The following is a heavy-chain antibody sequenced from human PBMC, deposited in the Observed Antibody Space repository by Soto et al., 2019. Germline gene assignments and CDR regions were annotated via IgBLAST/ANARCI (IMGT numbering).Heavy chain of an antibody. D-gene: IGHD2-8*01. J-gene: IGHJ5*02. CDR3: ARFGCTNGVCYKGWFDP. CDR2: IYTSGST. V-gene: IGHV4-4*07. Sequence: SETLSLTCTVSGGSISSYYWSWIRQPAGKGLEWIGRIYTSGSTNYNPSLKSRVTMSVDTSKNQFSLKLSSVTAADTAVYYCARFGCTNGVCYKGWFDPWGQGTLVTVSS. CDR1: GGSISSYY.